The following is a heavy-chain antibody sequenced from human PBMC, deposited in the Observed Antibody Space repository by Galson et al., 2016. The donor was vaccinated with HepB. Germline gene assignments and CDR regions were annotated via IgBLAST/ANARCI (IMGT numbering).Heavy chain of an antibody. D-gene: IGHD2-15*01. V-gene: IGHV3-23*01. CDR1: GFTFRNYA. Sequence: CAASGFTFRNYAMTWVRQAPGEGLEWVSGISDGGTTIYADSVKGRFTISRDNSKKTLYLQMNSLRVEDTAVYYCAKCSGGSCFSSNYFDSWGQGILVTVSS. CDR2: ISDGGTT. J-gene: IGHJ4*02. CDR3: AKCSGGSCFSSNYFDS.